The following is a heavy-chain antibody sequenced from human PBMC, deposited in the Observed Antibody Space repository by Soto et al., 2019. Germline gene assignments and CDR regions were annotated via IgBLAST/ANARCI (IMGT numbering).Heavy chain of an antibody. V-gene: IGHV3-43*01. Sequence: GGSLRLSCAASGFNFDDYSLHWVRQAPGKGLEWVSLINWDGSNTYYADSVKGRFTISRDNSRNSVYLEMNSLSTEDTALYLCAKVASRHSWNDVLESLGKGTLVAVSS. CDR1: GFNFDDYS. CDR2: INWDGSNT. D-gene: IGHD1-20*01. CDR3: AKVASRHSWNDVLES. J-gene: IGHJ4*02.